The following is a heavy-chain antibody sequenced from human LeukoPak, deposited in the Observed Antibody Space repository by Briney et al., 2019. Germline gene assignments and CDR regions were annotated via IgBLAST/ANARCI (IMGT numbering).Heavy chain of an antibody. CDR1: VFTFSSYS. V-gene: IGHV3-48*04. J-gene: IGHJ4*02. CDR2: ISSSSTTI. D-gene: IGHD2-2*01. Sequence: GGSLRLSCAASVFTFSSYSMNWVRQAPWKGLEWVSYISSSSTTIYYADSVKGRFTISRDNAKNSLYLQMNSLRAEDTAVYHCARGRYSSRSGGYYFDIWGQGTLVTVSS. CDR3: ARGRYSSRSGGYYFDI.